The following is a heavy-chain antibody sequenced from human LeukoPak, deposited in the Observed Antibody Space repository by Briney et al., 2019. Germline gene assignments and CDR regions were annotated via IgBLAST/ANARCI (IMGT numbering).Heavy chain of an antibody. CDR1: GYTFTSYY. CDR2: INPSGGST. V-gene: IGHV1-46*01. Sequence: ASVKVSCKASGYTFTSYYMHWVRQAPGQGLEWMGIINPSGGSTSYAQKFQGWVTMTRDTSISTAYMELSRLRSDDTAVYYCARTPRIDYGDYHDAFDIWGQGTMVTVSS. D-gene: IGHD4-17*01. CDR3: ARTPRIDYGDYHDAFDI. J-gene: IGHJ3*02.